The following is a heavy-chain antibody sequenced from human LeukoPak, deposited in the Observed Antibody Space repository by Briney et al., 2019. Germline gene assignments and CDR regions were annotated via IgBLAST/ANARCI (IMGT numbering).Heavy chain of an antibody. CDR3: AKDFRYDSSGIDY. V-gene: IGHV3-9*01. CDR1: GFTFDDYA. Sequence: PGGSLRLSCAASGFTFDDYAMHWVRQAPGKGLEWVSGISWNSGSIGYADSVKGRFTISRDNAKNSLCLQMNSLRAEDTALYYCAKDFRYDSSGIDYWGQGTLVTVSS. J-gene: IGHJ4*02. CDR2: ISWNSGSI. D-gene: IGHD3-22*01.